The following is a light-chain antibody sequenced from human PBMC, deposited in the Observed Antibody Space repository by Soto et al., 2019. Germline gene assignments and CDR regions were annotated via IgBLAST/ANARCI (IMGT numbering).Light chain of an antibody. CDR1: QTIANY. V-gene: IGKV1-39*01. CDR2: AAS. J-gene: IGKJ5*01. Sequence: DIQMTQSPSSLSASVGDRVTITCRASQTIANYLNWYQQKPGKAPNLLIFAASSLQSGVPSRFSGSGSGTDFTLTISSLQPEDFATYYCQHSYTTPITFGQGTRLEIK. CDR3: QHSYTTPIT.